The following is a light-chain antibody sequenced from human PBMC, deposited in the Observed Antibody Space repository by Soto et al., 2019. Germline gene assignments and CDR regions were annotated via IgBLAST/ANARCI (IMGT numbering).Light chain of an antibody. Sequence: DVQMTQSLSSLSAFVGDRVTITCRASQGIAPYLAWFQQKPGKVPKLLIYATSTLQSGVPSRFSGSGSGTDFTLTISSLQPEDIGTYYCQKYNSAPLTFGGGTKVAIK. CDR3: QKYNSAPLT. J-gene: IGKJ4*01. CDR2: ATS. V-gene: IGKV1-27*01. CDR1: QGIAPY.